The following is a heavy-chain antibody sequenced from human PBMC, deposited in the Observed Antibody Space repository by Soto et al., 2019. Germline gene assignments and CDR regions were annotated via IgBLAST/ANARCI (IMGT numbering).Heavy chain of an antibody. CDR1: GYTFTRFW. CDR2: IYPADSDT. CDR3: ALRVLRVRTGYYGMDV. V-gene: IGHV5-51*01. D-gene: IGHD3-10*01. Sequence: GESLKISCKASGYTFTRFWIGWVRQMPGKGLEWMGVIYPADSDTRYSPSFEGQVTMSVDKSINTAYLQWTSLKASDTAVYYCALRVLRVRTGYYGMDVWGQGTTVTVSS. J-gene: IGHJ6*02.